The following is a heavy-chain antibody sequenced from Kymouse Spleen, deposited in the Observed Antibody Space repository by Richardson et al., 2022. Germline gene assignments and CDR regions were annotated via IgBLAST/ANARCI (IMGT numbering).Heavy chain of an antibody. CDR1: GFTFSSYG. V-gene: IGHV3-33*01. J-gene: IGHJ5*02. CDR3: ARDRGSSGLNWFDP. Sequence: QVQLVESGGGVVQPGRSLRLSCAASGFTFSSYGMHWVRQAPGKGLEWVAVIWYDGSNKYYADSVKGRFTISRDNSKNTLYLQMNSLRAEDTAVYYCARDRGSSGLNWFDPWGQGTLVTVSS. CDR2: IWYDGSNK. D-gene: IGHD6-19*01.